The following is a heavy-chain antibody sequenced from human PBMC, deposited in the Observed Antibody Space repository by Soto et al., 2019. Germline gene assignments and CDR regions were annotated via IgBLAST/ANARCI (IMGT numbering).Heavy chain of an antibody. CDR2: VIPIFGTA. J-gene: IGHJ5*02. Sequence: QVQLVQSGAEVKKPGSSVKVSCKASGGTFSSYAISWVRQAPGQGLEWMGGVIPIFGTANYAEKFQGRVTITADESTSTAYMELSSLRSEDPAVYYCARRIAYCGGDCYSGGWFDPWGQGTLVTVSS. CDR3: ARRIAYCGGDCYSGGWFDP. CDR1: GGTFSSYA. D-gene: IGHD2-21*02. V-gene: IGHV1-69*01.